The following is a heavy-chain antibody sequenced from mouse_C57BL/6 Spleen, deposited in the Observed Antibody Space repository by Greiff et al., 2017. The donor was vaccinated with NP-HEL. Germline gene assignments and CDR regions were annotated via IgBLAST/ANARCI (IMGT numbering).Heavy chain of an antibody. V-gene: IGHV3-6*01. D-gene: IGHD1-1*01. CDR1: GYSITSGYY. Sequence: EVQLQQSGPGLVKPSQSLSLTCSVTGYSITSGYYWNWIRQFPGNKLEWMGYISYDGSNNYNPSLKNRISITRDTSKNQFFLKLNSVTTEDTATYYCARDYGSSYGYWGQGTTLTVSS. J-gene: IGHJ2*01. CDR3: ARDYGSSYGY. CDR2: ISYDGSN.